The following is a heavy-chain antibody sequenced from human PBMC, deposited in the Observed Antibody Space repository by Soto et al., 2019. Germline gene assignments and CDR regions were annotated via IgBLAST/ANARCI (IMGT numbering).Heavy chain of an antibody. CDR3: ARVPIDTYMIYWSDP. J-gene: IGHJ5*02. CDR2: IYFSGRT. CDR1: GDSVSSGDYY. D-gene: IGHD3-16*01. Sequence: SETLSLTCTVSGDSVSSGDYYWTWIRQPPGKGLEWVGHIYFSGRTNYIPSLESRVTISLDTSKNQFSLKLTSVTAVDTAVYYCARVPIDTYMIYWSDPWGQGTLVTVSS. V-gene: IGHV4-61*08.